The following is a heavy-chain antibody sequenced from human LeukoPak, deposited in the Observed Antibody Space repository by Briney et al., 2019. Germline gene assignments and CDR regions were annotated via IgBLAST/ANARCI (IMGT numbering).Heavy chain of an antibody. Sequence: ASVKVSCKASGGTFSSDAISWVRQAPGQGLEWMGRIIPILGIANYAQKFQGRVTITADKSTSTAYMELSSLRSEDTAVYYCASERAVANFDYWGQGTLVTVSS. J-gene: IGHJ4*02. D-gene: IGHD6-19*01. CDR1: GGTFSSDA. CDR2: IIPILGIA. CDR3: ASERAVANFDY. V-gene: IGHV1-69*04.